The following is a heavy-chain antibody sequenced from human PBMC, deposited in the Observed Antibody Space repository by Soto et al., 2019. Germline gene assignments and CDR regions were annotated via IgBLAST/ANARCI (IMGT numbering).Heavy chain of an antibody. J-gene: IGHJ2*01. CDR2: IYYSGST. CDR3: ARDIGVLWYFDL. V-gene: IGHV4-31*03. Sequence: QVQLQESGPGLVKPSQTLSLTCTVSCGSISSGGYYWSWIRQHPGKGLEWIGYIYYSGSTYYNPSLKSRVTISVDTSKNQFSLELSSVTAADTAVYYCARDIGVLWYFDLWGRGTLVTVSS. CDR1: CGSISSGGYY.